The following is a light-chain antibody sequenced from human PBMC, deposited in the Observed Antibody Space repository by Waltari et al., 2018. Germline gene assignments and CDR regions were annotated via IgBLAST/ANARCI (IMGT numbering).Light chain of an antibody. J-gene: IGLJ1*01. V-gene: IGLV1-40*01. CDR1: SSNIGAGND. Sequence: QSLLTQPPSVSGPPGQSVILSCTGTSSNIGAGNDVHRYPQFPGAAPRLLIYVTDSRPSGVPDRFSGSRSGTSASLAIAGLQAEDEADYFCQSYDNSLSAPYVFGTGTKVIVL. CDR2: VTD. CDR3: QSYDNSLSAPYV.